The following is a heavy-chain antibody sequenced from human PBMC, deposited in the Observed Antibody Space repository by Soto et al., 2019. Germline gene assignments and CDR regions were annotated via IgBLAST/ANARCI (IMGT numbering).Heavy chain of an antibody. CDR3: TRREGYCSSTNCPNWFDP. Sequence: GGSLRLSCASSGFTFSGSAMHLVRQASGKGLEWVGRVRSKSNSYATAYAASVKGRFTISRDDSKNTAYLQMNSLKSEDTAVYYCTRREGYCSSTNCPNWFDPWGQGTLVTVSS. CDR1: GFTFSGSA. D-gene: IGHD2-2*01. V-gene: IGHV3-73*01. CDR2: VRSKSNSYAT. J-gene: IGHJ5*02.